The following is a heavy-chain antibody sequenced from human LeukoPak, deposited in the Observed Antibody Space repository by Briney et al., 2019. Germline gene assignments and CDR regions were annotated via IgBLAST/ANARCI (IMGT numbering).Heavy chain of an antibody. CDR3: ARGGGYSYGFFGARAFDI. Sequence: SVKVSCKASGGTFSSYDISWVRPAPGQGLEWMGGIIPMFGTANYAQKFQGRVTITADKSMSTAYMELSSLRSEDTAVYYCARGGGYSYGFFGARAFDIWGQGTMVTVSS. V-gene: IGHV1-69*06. CDR2: IIPMFGTA. D-gene: IGHD5-18*01. CDR1: GGTFSSYD. J-gene: IGHJ3*02.